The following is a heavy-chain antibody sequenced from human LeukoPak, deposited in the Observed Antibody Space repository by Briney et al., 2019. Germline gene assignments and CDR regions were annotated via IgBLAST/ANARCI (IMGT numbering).Heavy chain of an antibody. D-gene: IGHD3-3*01. J-gene: IGHJ6*04. CDR2: INHSGST. CDR3: ARGNFGVVRRGALDV. V-gene: IGHV4-34*01. CDR1: GGSFSGYY. Sequence: SETLSLTCAVYGGSFSGYYWSWIRQPPGKGLEWIGEINHSGSTNYNPSLKSRVTISVDTSKNQFSLKLSSVTAADTAVYYCARGNFGVVRRGALDVWGKGTTVAVSS.